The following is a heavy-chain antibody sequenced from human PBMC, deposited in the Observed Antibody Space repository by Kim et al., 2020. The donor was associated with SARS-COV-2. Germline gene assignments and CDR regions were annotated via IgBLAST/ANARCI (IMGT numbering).Heavy chain of an antibody. CDR1: GFTFSSYG. J-gene: IGHJ6*02. D-gene: IGHD3-3*01. Sequence: GGSLRLSCAASGFTFSSYGMHWVRQAPGKGLEWVAVISYDGSNKYYADSVKGRFTISRDNSKNTLYLQMNSLRAEDTAVYYCAKDQAQLIRFLEWLRYYYYGMDVWGQGTTVTVSS. CDR2: ISYDGSNK. CDR3: AKDQAQLIRFLEWLRYYYYGMDV. V-gene: IGHV3-30*18.